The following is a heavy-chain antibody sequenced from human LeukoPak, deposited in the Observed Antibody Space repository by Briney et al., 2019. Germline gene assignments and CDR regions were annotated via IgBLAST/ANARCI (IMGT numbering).Heavy chain of an antibody. V-gene: IGHV4-61*02. D-gene: IGHD6-13*01. CDR2: IYTSGST. CDR1: GGSISSGSYY. CDR3: AREDSSSWYYFDY. J-gene: IGHJ4*02. Sequence: SQTLSLTCTVSGGSISSGSYYWSWTRRPAGKGREGIGRIYTSGSTNYNPSLKSRVTISVDTSKNQFSLKLSSVTAADTAVYYCAREDSSSWYYFDYWGQGTLVTVSS.